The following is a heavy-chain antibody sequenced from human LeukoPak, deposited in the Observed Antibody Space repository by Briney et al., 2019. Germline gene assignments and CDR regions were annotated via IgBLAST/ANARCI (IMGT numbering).Heavy chain of an antibody. J-gene: IGHJ1*01. Sequence: GGALRLSCAASGFTLSSYWMSWVRQAPGKGLEWVANIKQDGSEKYYVDSVKGRFTSSRDDAKNSLYVQMNGPRAEDTAVYCCARDDFGELFSQHWGQGTLVTVSS. CDR3: ARDDFGELFSQH. CDR2: IKQDGSEK. CDR1: GFTLSSYW. V-gene: IGHV3-7*01. D-gene: IGHD3-10*01.